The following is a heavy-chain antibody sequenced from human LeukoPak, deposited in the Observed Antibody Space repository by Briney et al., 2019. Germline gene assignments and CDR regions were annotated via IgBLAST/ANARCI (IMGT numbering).Heavy chain of an antibody. V-gene: IGHV3-74*01. J-gene: IGHJ2*01. CDR3: ARMRYFDL. Sequence: PGGSLRLSCAASGFTLSSYWMHWVRQAPGTGPVWVSRINGDGSSISYADSVKGRFTISRDIANNTLYLQMNSLRAEDTAVYYCARMRYFDLWGRGTLVTVSS. CDR2: INGDGSSI. CDR1: GFTLSSYW.